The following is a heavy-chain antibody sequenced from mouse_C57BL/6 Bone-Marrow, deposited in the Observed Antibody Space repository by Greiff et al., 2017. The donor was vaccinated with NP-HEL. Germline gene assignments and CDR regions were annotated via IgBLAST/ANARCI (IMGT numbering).Heavy chain of an antibody. CDR2: INPNNGGT. J-gene: IGHJ3*01. CDR1: GYTFTDYY. D-gene: IGHD1-1*01. V-gene: IGHV1-26*01. Sequence: VQLQQSGPELVKPGASVKISCKASGYTFTDYYMNWVQQSPGKSLEWIGDINPNNGGTSYNQKFKGKATLTVDKSSSTAYMELRSLTSEDSAVYYGARWWYYGSRTGFADWGQGTLVTVSA. CDR3: ARWWYYGSRTGFAD.